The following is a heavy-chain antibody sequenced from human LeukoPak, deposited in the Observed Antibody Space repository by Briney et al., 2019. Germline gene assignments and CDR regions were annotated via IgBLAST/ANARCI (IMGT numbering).Heavy chain of an antibody. CDR2: INPSGGST. Sequence: ASVKVSCKASGYTFTSYYMHWVRQAPGQGLEWMGIINPSGGSTSYAQKFQGRVTMTRDTSTSTVYMELSSLRSEDTAVYYYARQEQDIVVVVAANWFDPWGQGTLVTVSS. CDR3: ARQEQDIVVVVAANWFDP. J-gene: IGHJ5*02. CDR1: GYTFTSYY. V-gene: IGHV1-46*01. D-gene: IGHD2-15*01.